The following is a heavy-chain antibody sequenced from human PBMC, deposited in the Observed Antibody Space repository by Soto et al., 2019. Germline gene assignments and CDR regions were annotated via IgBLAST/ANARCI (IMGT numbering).Heavy chain of an antibody. Sequence: QVQLVQSGAEVKKPGSSVKVSCKASGGSFKNYAITWVRQAPGQGLEWVGGIIPIFGTANYAQGFQGRLTITADESTSSTYMELRSLRSENTAVYYCARDGGWLPPRNYCDYWGQGNLVTVHS. V-gene: IGHV1-69*01. D-gene: IGHD3-16*01. CDR2: IIPIFGTA. J-gene: IGHJ4*02. CDR3: ARDGGWLPPRNYCDY. CDR1: GGSFKNYA.